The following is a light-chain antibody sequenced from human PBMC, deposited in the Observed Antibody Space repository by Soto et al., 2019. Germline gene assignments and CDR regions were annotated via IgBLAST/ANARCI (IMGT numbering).Light chain of an antibody. V-gene: IGLV2-14*01. CDR2: EVS. CDR3: SSYTSSSTPYV. J-gene: IGLJ1*01. Sequence: QSVLTQPASVSGSPGQSITISCTGTSSDVGGYNYVSWYQQHPGKAPKSMIYEVSNRPSGVSNRFSGSKSGNTASLTISGLQAEDEADYYSSSYTSSSTPYVFGTGTKVTVL. CDR1: SSDVGGYNY.